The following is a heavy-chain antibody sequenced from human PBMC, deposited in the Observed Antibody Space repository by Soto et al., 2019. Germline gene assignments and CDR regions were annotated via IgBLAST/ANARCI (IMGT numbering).Heavy chain of an antibody. CDR2: IYYSRST. J-gene: IGHJ5*02. Sequence: QVQLQESGPGLVKPSQTLSLTCTVSGGSISSGGYYWSWIRQHPGKGLEWIGYIYYSRSTYYNPSLKIRVTISVDTSKNQFSLKLSSVTAADTAVYYCARDMSDRSYYDSRENWFDPWGQGTLVTVSS. CDR3: ARDMSDRSYYDSRENWFDP. CDR1: GGSISSGGYY. V-gene: IGHV4-31*03. D-gene: IGHD3-22*01.